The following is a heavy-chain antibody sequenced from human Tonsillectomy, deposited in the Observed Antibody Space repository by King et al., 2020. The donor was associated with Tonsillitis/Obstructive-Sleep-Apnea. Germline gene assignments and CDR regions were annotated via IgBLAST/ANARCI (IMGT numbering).Heavy chain of an antibody. CDR3: AKDSNTILGVVTPFHAFDI. Sequence: VQLVESGGGLVQPGRSLRLSCAASGFNFDDYAMHWVRQAPGKGLEWVSGISWNSGSIGYADSVKGRFTISRDNAKNSLYLQMNSLRAEDTALYYCAKDSNTILGVVTPFHAFDIWGQGTMVTVSS. D-gene: IGHD3-3*01. V-gene: IGHV3-9*01. J-gene: IGHJ3*02. CDR1: GFNFDDYA. CDR2: ISWNSGSI.